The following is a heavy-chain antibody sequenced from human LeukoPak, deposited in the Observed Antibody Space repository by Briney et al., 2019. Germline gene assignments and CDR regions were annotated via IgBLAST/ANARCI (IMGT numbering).Heavy chain of an antibody. V-gene: IGHV3-21*01. D-gene: IGHD3-9*01. J-gene: IGHJ4*02. CDR3: ARALYYDILTNYQTHTYYFDY. CDR2: ISSRSSNI. CDR1: GFTFTTHS. Sequence: GGSLRLSCAASGFTFTTHSFNWLRQAPGKGLEWVSSISSRSSNIYYADSMKGRFTVSRDNAKNSLYLQMNSLRAEDTAVYYCARALYYDILTNYQTHTYYFDYWGQGTLLTVSS.